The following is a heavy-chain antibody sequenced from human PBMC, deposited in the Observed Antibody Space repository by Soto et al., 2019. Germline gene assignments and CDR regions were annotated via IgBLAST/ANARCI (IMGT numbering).Heavy chain of an antibody. CDR1: GYTFTGHY. CDR2: NNPNSGGT. Sequence: ASVKVSCKASGYTFTGHYMHWVRQAPGQGLEWMGWNNPNSGGTNYAQKFQDRVTMTSDTSISTAYMELSRLKSDDTAVYYCARVGSYCSGGGCYFRDYFDYWGQGTLVTVSS. D-gene: IGHD2-15*01. J-gene: IGHJ4*02. V-gene: IGHV1-2*02. CDR3: ARVGSYCSGGGCYFRDYFDY.